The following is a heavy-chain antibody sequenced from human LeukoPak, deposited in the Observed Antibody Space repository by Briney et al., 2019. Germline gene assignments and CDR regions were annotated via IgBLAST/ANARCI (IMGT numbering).Heavy chain of an antibody. CDR1: GFTFRTYA. J-gene: IGHJ4*02. CDR2: VTGSGGSS. Sequence: GGSLRLSCAASGFTFRTYAMSWVRQAPGKGLEWVSTVTGSGGSSYYADSVKGRFTISRDNSKNTLFLQMNSLRAEDTAVYYCAKEGIAAPLYYFDYWGQGNLVTVSP. V-gene: IGHV3-23*01. D-gene: IGHD6-13*01. CDR3: AKEGIAAPLYYFDY.